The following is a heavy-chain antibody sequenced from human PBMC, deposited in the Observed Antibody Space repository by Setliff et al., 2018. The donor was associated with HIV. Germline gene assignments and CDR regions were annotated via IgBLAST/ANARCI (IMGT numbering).Heavy chain of an antibody. D-gene: IGHD3-22*01. CDR1: GYTFKTYG. CDR2: ISPYNGYT. CDR3: ARGIIRESSGYYRDEYFQL. J-gene: IGHJ1*01. Sequence: ASVKVSCKASGYTFKTYGISWVRQAPGQGLAWMGWISPYNGYTRYAQKFQGRVTLTTDTTTNTAYMEVRTLRSDDTAVYYSARGIIRESSGYYRDEYFQLLGQGTLVAVS. V-gene: IGHV1-18*01.